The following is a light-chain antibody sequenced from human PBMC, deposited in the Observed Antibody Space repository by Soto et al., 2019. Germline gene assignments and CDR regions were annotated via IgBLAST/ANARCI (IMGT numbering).Light chain of an antibody. CDR1: QSVAKNY. CDR2: GAS. V-gene: IGKV3-20*01. J-gene: IGKJ4*01. Sequence: ETVLTQSPGTLSLSPGERATLSCRASQSVAKNYIAWYQHKPGQGPRLLISGASSRATGIPDRFSGSGSGTDFTLTISRLQPEDFAVYYCLQYASEPLTFGGGTKVEI. CDR3: LQYASEPLT.